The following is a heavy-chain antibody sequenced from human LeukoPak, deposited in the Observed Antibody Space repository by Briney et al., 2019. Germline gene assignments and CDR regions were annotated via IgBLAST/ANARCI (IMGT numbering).Heavy chain of an antibody. V-gene: IGHV4-59*01. CDR2: IYYGGTT. CDR1: GGSISSYY. CDR3: ARDLGYSSGWYDY. D-gene: IGHD6-19*01. J-gene: IGHJ4*02. Sequence: SETLSLTCTVSGGSISSYYWSWIRQPPGKRLEWIGYIYYGGTTNYNPSLKSRVTISVDTSKNQFSLKLSSVTAADTAVYYCARDLGYSSGWYDYWGQGTLVTVSS.